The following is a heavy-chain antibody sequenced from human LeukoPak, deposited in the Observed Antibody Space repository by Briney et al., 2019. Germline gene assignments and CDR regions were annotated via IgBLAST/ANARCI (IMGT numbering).Heavy chain of an antibody. CDR1: GGSFSGYY. D-gene: IGHD3-22*01. J-gene: IGHJ4*02. V-gene: IGHV4-59*08. Sequence: SETLSLTCAVYGGSFSGYYWSWIRQPPGKGLEWIGYIYYSGSTNYNPSLKSRVTISVDTSKNQFSLKLSSVTAADTAVYYCARHYYDSSGYYPFDYWGQGTLVTVSS. CDR2: IYYSGST. CDR3: ARHYYDSSGYYPFDY.